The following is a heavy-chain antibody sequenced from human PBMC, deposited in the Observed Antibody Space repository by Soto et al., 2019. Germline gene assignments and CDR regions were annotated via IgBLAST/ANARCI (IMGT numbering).Heavy chain of an antibody. V-gene: IGHV1-18*04. J-gene: IGHJ6*02. CDR1: GYTFTSYG. CDR2: ISAYNGNT. D-gene: IGHD6-13*01. CDR3: AIGSEQLGYYYYGMDV. Sequence: QVQLVQSGAEVKKPGASVKVSCKASGYTFTSYGIRWVRQAPGQGLEWMGWISAYNGNTNYAQKLQGRVTMTTDTSTSTAYMELRSLRSDDTAVYYCAIGSEQLGYYYYGMDVWGQGTTVTVSS.